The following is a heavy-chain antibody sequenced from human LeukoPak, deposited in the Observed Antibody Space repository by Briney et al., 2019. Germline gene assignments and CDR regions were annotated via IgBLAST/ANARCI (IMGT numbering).Heavy chain of an antibody. J-gene: IGHJ4*02. D-gene: IGHD3-9*01. CDR2: IYSGGST. V-gene: IGHV3-66*01. CDR3: ARDGRYFDWFYFDY. Sequence: GGSLRLSCTTSEFTFSGYWMHWVRQGPGKGLEWVSVIYSGGSTYYADSVKGRFTISRDNSKNTLYLQMNSLRAEDTAVYYCARDGRYFDWFYFDYWGQGTLVTVSS. CDR1: EFTFSGYW.